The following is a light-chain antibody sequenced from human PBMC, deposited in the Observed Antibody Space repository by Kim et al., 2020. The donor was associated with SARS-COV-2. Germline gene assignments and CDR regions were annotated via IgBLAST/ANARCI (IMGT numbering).Light chain of an antibody. J-gene: IGKJ2*03. CDR1: KGVSGN. Sequence: VSPGERATLSCRASKGVSGNLAWYQEKPGQAPRLLIYGASTRAAGIPARFSGSGSGTEFTLAISSLQSEDFAVYYCQQYNSWPSYSFGQGTKLEI. V-gene: IGKV3-15*01. CDR3: QQYNSWPSYS. CDR2: GAS.